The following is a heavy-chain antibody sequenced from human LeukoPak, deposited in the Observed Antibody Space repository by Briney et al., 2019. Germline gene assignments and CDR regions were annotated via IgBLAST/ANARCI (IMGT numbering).Heavy chain of an antibody. Sequence: GGSLRLSCSASGFTFSNYAIHWVRQTPGKGLEYVSAISNNEVVTYYADSVKGRFTISRDNSKNTAFLQMSSLRAEDTAVYYCVNGTATGLIDYWGQGTLVTVSS. CDR3: VNGTATGLIDY. D-gene: IGHD2-21*02. V-gene: IGHV3-64D*06. CDR2: ISNNEVVT. J-gene: IGHJ4*02. CDR1: GFTFSNYA.